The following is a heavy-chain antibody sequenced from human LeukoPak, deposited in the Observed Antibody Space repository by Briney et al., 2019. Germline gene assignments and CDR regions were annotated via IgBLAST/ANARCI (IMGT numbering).Heavy chain of an antibody. CDR1: GEPISGFY. D-gene: IGHD2-21*01. Sequence: SETLSLTCTVSGEPISGFYWTWIRQPPRRGLEWIGYIYYSGSTNYNPSLKSRVTISVDTSKNQFSLKLSSVTAADTAVYYCARGVVIAPQTFDYWGQGTLVTVSS. V-gene: IGHV4-59*01. J-gene: IGHJ4*02. CDR3: ARGVVIAPQTFDY. CDR2: IYYSGST.